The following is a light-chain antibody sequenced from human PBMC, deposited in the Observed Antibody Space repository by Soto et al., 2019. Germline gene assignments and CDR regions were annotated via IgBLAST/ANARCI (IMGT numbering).Light chain of an antibody. CDR3: QQHGQWPIT. CDR2: DAS. Sequence: DIVMTQSPATLSVSPGERATLSCRASQSVGSKFAWYQQKPGQSPRLLMYDASTRATGVPARFSGSGSGTDFTLTISSLEPEDFATYYCQQHGQWPITFGQGTRLEIK. CDR1: QSVGSK. V-gene: IGKV3-15*01. J-gene: IGKJ5*01.